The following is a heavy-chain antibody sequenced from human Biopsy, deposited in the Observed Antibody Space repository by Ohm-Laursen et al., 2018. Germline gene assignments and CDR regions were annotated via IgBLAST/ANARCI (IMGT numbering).Heavy chain of an antibody. D-gene: IGHD5-12*01. V-gene: IGHV4-31*03. Sequence: SQTLSLTCIVSGDSISSGGNYWSWIRKFPGKGLEWIAYIYHTGSTYYNPSLKSRLSIAIDTSKNQFSVSLRSVTAADTAVYYCASADMVTTIVDYWGQGTLVTVSS. J-gene: IGHJ4*02. CDR3: ASADMVTTIVDY. CDR1: GDSISSGGNY. CDR2: IYHTGST.